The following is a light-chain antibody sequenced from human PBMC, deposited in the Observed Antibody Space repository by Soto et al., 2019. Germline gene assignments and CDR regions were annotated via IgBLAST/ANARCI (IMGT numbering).Light chain of an antibody. Sequence: EIVLTQSPGTLSLSPGEIATLSFRASQSVNSNYLAWYQQKPGQSPRLLIYGASNRATGIPDRFSGSGSATDFTLTLSGLEPEDFALYYCQQYGSSLYSFGHGTRREIK. V-gene: IGKV3-20*01. CDR2: GAS. CDR1: QSVNSNY. CDR3: QQYGSSLYS. J-gene: IGKJ2*03.